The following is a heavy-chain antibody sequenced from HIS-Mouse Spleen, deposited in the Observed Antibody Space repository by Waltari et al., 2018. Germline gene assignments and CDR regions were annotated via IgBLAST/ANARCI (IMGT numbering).Heavy chain of an antibody. J-gene: IGHJ2*01. Sequence: QLQLQESGPGLVKPSETLSLTCTVSGGSISSSSYYWGWIRQPPGKGLEWIGGIYYSRSTYYTPYLKSRVTISVDTSQNQFSLKLSSVTAADTAVYYCAREIPYSSSWYDWYFDLWGRGTLVTVSS. V-gene: IGHV4-39*07. CDR3: AREIPYSSSWYDWYFDL. D-gene: IGHD6-13*01. CDR2: IYYSRST. CDR1: GGSISSSSYY.